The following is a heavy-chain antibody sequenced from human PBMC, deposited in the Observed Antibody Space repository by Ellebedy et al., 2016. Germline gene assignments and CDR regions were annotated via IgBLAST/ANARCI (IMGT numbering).Heavy chain of an antibody. CDR1: GFSLTTYS. CDR3: ANDRSYGSSWYHYLDY. V-gene: IGHV3-48*02. J-gene: IGHJ4*02. Sequence: GGSLRLSCAASGFSLTTYSMNWVRQTPGQGLEWVSYISASSANIHYADSVKGRFTISRDNAKNSLDLQMNSLRDEDTAVYYCANDRSYGSSWYHYLDYWGQGILVTVSS. CDR2: ISASSANI. D-gene: IGHD6-13*01.